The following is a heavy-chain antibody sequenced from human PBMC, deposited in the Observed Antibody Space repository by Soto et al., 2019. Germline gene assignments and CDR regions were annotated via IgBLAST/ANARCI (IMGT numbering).Heavy chain of an antibody. D-gene: IGHD6-19*01. CDR3: ARHSFVGGSGWGGDY. J-gene: IGHJ4*02. CDR1: GFTFSSYW. V-gene: IGHV3-7*01. Sequence: GGSLRLSCAASGFTFSSYWMTWVRQAPGKGLEWVANTKPDGSEKNYVGSVKGRFTISRDNAKNSLFLQMDSLRAEDTAVYYCARHSFVGGSGWGGDYWGPGTLVTVSS. CDR2: TKPDGSEK.